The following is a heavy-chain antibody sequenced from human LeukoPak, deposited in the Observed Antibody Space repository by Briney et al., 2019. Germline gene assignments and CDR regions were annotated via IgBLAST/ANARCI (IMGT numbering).Heavy chain of an antibody. CDR1: GFTFSNSA. CDR2: IIVGSGRT. D-gene: IGHD1-26*01. Sequence: SVKVSCKASGFTFSNSAIQWVRQARGQRLEWIGWIIVGSGRTHYAQNLQERLTITRDMSTNTAYMELSSLRSEDTAVYYCAAELYSGTYGRCCSFAFRGQGTPVTVSS. CDR3: AAELYSGTYGRCCSFAF. V-gene: IGHV1-58*02. J-gene: IGHJ4*02.